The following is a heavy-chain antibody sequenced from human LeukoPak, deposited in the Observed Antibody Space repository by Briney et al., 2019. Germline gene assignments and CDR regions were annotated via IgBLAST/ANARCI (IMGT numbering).Heavy chain of an antibody. CDR3: ARDRVVVAATIFYDAFDI. D-gene: IGHD2-15*01. CDR1: GFTFSSYE. J-gene: IGHJ3*02. CDR2: ISSSGSTI. Sequence: GGSLRLSCAASGFTFSSYEMNWVRQAPGKWLEWVSYISSSGSTIYYADSVKGRFTISRDNAKNSLFLQMNSLRAEDTAVYYCARDRVVVAATIFYDAFDIWGQGTMVTVSS. V-gene: IGHV3-48*03.